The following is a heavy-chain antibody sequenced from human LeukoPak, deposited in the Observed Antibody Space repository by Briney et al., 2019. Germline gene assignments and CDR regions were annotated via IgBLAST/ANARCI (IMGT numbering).Heavy chain of an antibody. D-gene: IGHD5-18*01. V-gene: IGHV3-73*01. J-gene: IGHJ6*02. CDR1: GFTFSGSA. CDR2: IRSKANSYAT. Sequence: PGGSLRLSCAASGFTFSGSAMHWVRQASGKGLEWVGRIRSKANSYATAYAASVKGRFTISRDDSKNTAYLQMNSLKTEDTAVYYCTRIRDLDTAMVNGMDVWGQGTTVTVSS. CDR3: TRIRDLDTAMVNGMDV.